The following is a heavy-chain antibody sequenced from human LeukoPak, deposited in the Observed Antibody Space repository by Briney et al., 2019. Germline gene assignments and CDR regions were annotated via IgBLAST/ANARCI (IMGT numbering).Heavy chain of an antibody. CDR2: ISEDGSTQ. CDR1: GFTFRSYV. J-gene: IGHJ6*03. Sequence: PGGSLRLSCAVSGFTFRSYVMHWVRQAPGKGLQWVAVISEDGSTQFYADSVKGRFTISRDNSKNTLFLQGNSVRGEDTAVYYCARGAAARRPFGVDYYHYMDVWGKGTTVTVSS. D-gene: IGHD3-3*01. CDR3: ARGAAARRPFGVDYYHYMDV. V-gene: IGHV3-30*03.